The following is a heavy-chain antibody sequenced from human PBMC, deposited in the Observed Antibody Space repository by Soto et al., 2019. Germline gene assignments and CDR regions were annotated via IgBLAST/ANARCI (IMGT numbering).Heavy chain of an antibody. J-gene: IGHJ4*02. D-gene: IGHD3-22*01. CDR2: IWYDSSNR. V-gene: IGHV3-33*01. Sequence: GESLKISCAASGFTFSSYGMHWVRQAPGKGLEWVAVIWYDSSNRFYADSVKGRFTISRDNSKNTLHLQMNSLRAEDTAVYFCARDHALYSNYDGSGFYAYWGQGALVTVSS. CDR3: ARDHALYSNYDGSGFYAY. CDR1: GFTFSSYG.